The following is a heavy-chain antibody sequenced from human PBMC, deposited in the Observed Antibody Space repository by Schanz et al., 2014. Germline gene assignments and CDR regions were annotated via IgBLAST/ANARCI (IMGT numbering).Heavy chain of an antibody. Sequence: EVHLLESGGGLVPPGGSLRLSCAASGFNFSDYAMCWVRQAPGKGLEWVSAMNESHSTIYYADSVRGRFTISRDNAENTLFLQMNSLRAEDTAVYYCARKVVATIGGYYDNWGQGTLVIVSS. CDR3: ARKVVATIGGYYDN. J-gene: IGHJ4*02. CDR2: MNESHSTI. CDR1: GFNFSDYA. V-gene: IGHV3-23*01. D-gene: IGHD5-12*01.